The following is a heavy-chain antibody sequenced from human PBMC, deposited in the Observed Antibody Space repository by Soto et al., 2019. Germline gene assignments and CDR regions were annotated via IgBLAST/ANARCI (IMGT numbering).Heavy chain of an antibody. V-gene: IGHV1-3*01. D-gene: IGHD2-15*01. Sequence: ASVKVSCKASGYTFTGYAMHWVRQAPGQRLEWMGWINAGNGNTKYSQKFQGRVTITRDTSASTAYMELSSLRSEDTAVYYCARALCGGSCYFDYWGQGTLVTVSS. J-gene: IGHJ4*02. CDR1: GYTFTGYA. CDR2: INAGNGNT. CDR3: ARALCGGSCYFDY.